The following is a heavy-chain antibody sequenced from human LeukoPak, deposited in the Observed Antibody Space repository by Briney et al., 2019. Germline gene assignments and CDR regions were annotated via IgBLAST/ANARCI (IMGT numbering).Heavy chain of an antibody. CDR1: GGTFSSYA. CDR2: IIPILGIA. V-gene: IGHV1-69*04. D-gene: IGHD6-19*01. CDR3: ARGMYSRGWYPSNWFDP. Sequence: SVKVSCKASGGTFSSYAISWVRQAPGQGLEWMGRIIPILGIANYAQKFQGRVTITADKSTSTAYMELSSLRSEDTAVYYCARGMYSRGWYPSNWFDPWGQGTLVTVSS. J-gene: IGHJ5*02.